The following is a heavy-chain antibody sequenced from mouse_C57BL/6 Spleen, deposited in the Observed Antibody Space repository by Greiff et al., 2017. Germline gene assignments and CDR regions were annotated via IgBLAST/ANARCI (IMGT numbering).Heavy chain of an antibody. CDR1: GYTFTSYW. Sequence: VQLQQPGAELVMPGASVKLSCKASGYTFTSYWMHWVKQRPGQGLEWIGEIDPSDSYTNYNQKFKGKSTLTVDKSSSTAYMQLSSLTSEDSAVYYCARANWDVRGYFDVWGTGTTVTVSS. D-gene: IGHD4-1*01. CDR3: ARANWDVRGYFDV. J-gene: IGHJ1*03. CDR2: IDPSDSYT. V-gene: IGHV1-69*01.